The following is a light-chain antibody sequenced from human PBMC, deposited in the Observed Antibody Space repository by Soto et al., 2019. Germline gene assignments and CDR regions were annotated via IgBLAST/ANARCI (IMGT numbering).Light chain of an antibody. CDR1: QSVSSN. CDR3: QQYNNWPIT. CDR2: GAS. Sequence: EIVMTQSPATLSVSPGERVTLSCRASQSVSSNLAWYQQKPGQTPRLLIYGASTRATGIPARFSGSGSGTEFTVTISSLQSEDFAVYYCQQYNNWPITFGQGTRLEIK. J-gene: IGKJ5*01. V-gene: IGKV3-15*01.